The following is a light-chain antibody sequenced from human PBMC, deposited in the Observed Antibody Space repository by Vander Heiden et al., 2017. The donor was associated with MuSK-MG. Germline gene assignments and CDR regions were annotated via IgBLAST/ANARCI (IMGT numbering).Light chain of an antibody. J-gene: IGKJ1*01. CDR2: AAS. CDR3: QQSYSTPRT. V-gene: IGKV1-39*01. CDR1: QSISSY. Sequence: IQITQSPSSLSASVSDRVTITFPSSQSISSYLNWYQQKPGKAPKLLIYAASSLQSGVPSRFSGSGSGTAFTLTISSLQTEDCATSYGQQSYSTPRTFGQGTKVEIK.